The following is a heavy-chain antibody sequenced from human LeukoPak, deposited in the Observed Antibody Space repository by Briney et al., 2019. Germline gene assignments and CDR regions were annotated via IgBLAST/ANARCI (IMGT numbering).Heavy chain of an antibody. D-gene: IGHD3-22*01. CDR2: MNPNSGGT. J-gene: IGHJ3*02. CDR1: GYTFTDYY. Sequence: GASVKVSCKASGYTFTDYYIHWVRQAPGQGLEWMAWMNPNSGGTSYAQKFQGRVTMTRDMSTSTVYMELSSLRSEDTAVYYCATPGDYDSSGPNIWGQGTMVTVSS. V-gene: IGHV1-2*02. CDR3: ATPGDYDSSGPNI.